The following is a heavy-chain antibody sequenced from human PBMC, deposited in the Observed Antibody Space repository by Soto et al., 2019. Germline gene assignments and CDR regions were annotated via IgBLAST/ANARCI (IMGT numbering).Heavy chain of an antibody. D-gene: IGHD4-17*01. CDR1: GFTFSSYA. J-gene: IGHJ4*02. V-gene: IGHV3-30-3*01. CDR2: ISYDGSNK. Sequence: GGSLRLSCAASGFTFSSYAMHWVRQAPGKGLEWVAVISYDGSNKYYADSGKSRLTNSRDNSKNTQYLQMNSLRAEDTAVYYCARDLEYGGNSRVIDYWGQGTLVTVSS. CDR3: ARDLEYGGNSRVIDY.